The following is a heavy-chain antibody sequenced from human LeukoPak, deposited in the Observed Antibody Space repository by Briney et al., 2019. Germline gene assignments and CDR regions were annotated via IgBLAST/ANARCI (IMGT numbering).Heavy chain of an antibody. Sequence: ASVKVSCKASGGTFSSYAISWVRQAPGQGLEWMGGIIPIFGTANYAQKFQGRVTITTDESTSTAYMELSSLRSEDTAVYYCARDLISGDWTWDIWGQGTMVTVSS. J-gene: IGHJ3*02. CDR1: GGTFSSYA. CDR3: ARDLISGDWTWDI. CDR2: IIPIFGTA. D-gene: IGHD2-21*02. V-gene: IGHV1-69*05.